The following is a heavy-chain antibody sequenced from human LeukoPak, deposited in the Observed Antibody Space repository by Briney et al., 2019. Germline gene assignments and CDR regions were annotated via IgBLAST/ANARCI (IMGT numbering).Heavy chain of an antibody. Sequence: PSETLSLTCTVSGGSISSYYWSWIRQPPGEGLEWIGYIYYSGSTNYNPSLKSRVTISVDTSKNQFSLKLTSVTAADTAVYYCARGLTYYFDSSGYYVTDAFDIWGQGTMVTVSS. D-gene: IGHD3-22*01. CDR1: GGSISSYY. CDR2: IYYSGST. V-gene: IGHV4-59*01. J-gene: IGHJ3*02. CDR3: ARGLTYYFDSSGYYVTDAFDI.